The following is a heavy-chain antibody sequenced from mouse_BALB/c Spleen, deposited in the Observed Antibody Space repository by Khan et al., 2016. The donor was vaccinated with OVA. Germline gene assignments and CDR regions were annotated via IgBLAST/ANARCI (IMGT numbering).Heavy chain of an antibody. CDR2: ISYSGST. D-gene: IGHD1-1*01. V-gene: IGHV3-2*02. J-gene: IGHJ2*02. CDR3: ARGNYYGYYFDY. Sequence: EVELVESGPGLVKPSQSLSLTCTVTGYSITSNYAWNWIRQFPGNKLEWMGYISYSGSTTYNPSLKSRISITRDTSKNQFFLQLKSVTTEDTATCYCARGNYYGYYFDYWGQGTSLTVSS. CDR1: GYSITSNYA.